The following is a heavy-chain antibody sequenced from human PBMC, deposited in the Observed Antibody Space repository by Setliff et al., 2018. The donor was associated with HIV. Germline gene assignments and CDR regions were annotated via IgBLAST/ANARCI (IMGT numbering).Heavy chain of an antibody. CDR1: GGSISSRSYY. CDR3: ARVGGTTWGVYYYYYMDV. J-gene: IGHJ6*03. D-gene: IGHD1-7*01. Sequence: KTSETLSLTCTVSGGSISSRSYYWGWIRQPPGKGLEWIGSIYYSGSTDYDPSLKSRVTISVDTSKNQFSLKLSSVTAADTAVYYCARVGGTTWGVYYYYYMDVWGKGTTVTVS. V-gene: IGHV4-39*01. CDR2: IYYSGST.